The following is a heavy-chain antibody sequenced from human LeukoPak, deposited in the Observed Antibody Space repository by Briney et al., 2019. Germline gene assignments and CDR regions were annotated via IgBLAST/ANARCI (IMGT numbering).Heavy chain of an antibody. D-gene: IGHD4-17*01. CDR1: GFTFSSYS. J-gene: IGHJ4*02. CDR2: ISSSSSYI. V-gene: IGHV3-21*01. Sequence: PGGSLRPSCAASGFTFSSYSMNWVRQAPGKGMEWVSSISSSSSYIYYADSVKGRFTISRDNAKNSLYLQVNSLRAEDTAVYYCARGSPLFYTVTTYFDYWGQGTLVTVSS. CDR3: ARGSPLFYTVTTYFDY.